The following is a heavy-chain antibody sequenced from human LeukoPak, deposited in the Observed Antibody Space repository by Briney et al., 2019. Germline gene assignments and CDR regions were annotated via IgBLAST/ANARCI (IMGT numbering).Heavy chain of an antibody. Sequence: GGSLRLSCAASGFTVSNNYMSWVRQPPGKGLEWVSAIRGSDGNTYYADSVKGRFTISRDNSKNTLYLQMNSLRAEDTAVYYCAKVPYTSFNYYFDYWGQGTLVTVSS. V-gene: IGHV3-23*01. CDR3: AKVPYTSFNYYFDY. D-gene: IGHD2/OR15-2a*01. CDR1: GFTVSNNY. J-gene: IGHJ4*02. CDR2: IRGSDGNT.